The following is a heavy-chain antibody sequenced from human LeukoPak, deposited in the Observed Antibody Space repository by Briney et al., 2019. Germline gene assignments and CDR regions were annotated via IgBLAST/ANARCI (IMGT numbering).Heavy chain of an antibody. Sequence: GGCLRLSCAASGFTFSSYWMHWVRQAPGKGLVWVSRINSDGSSTSYADSVKGRFTISRDNAKNTLYLQMNSLRAEDTAVYYCVREHYGDYVFYFDYWGQGTLVTVSS. V-gene: IGHV3-74*01. CDR2: INSDGSST. CDR1: GFTFSSYW. CDR3: VREHYGDYVFYFDY. D-gene: IGHD4-17*01. J-gene: IGHJ4*02.